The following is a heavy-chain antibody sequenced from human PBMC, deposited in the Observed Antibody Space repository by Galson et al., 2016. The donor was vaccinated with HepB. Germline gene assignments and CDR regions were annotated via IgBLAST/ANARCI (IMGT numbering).Heavy chain of an antibody. D-gene: IGHD3-10*01. CDR3: ASGYFGSGRRIFDY. J-gene: IGHJ4*02. CDR1: GDTFNNYA. V-gene: IGHV1-69*13. Sequence: SVKVSCKASGDTFNNYAISWVRQAPGQGLEYMGGIIPMFDTADYAQKFQGRVTITADESTSTAYMELSSLRSEDTAVYYCASGYFGSGRRIFDYWGQGTLVTVSS. CDR2: IIPMFDTA.